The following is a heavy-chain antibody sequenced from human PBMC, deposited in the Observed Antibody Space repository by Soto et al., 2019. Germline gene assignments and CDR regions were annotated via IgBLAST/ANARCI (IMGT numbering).Heavy chain of an antibody. CDR2: ISSSSTYK. CDR1: GFSFSTYS. Sequence: GGSLRLSCAASGFSFSTYSMNWVRQAPGKGLEWVSSISSSSTYKDYADSVAGRFAISRDNAKNTLYLHMNSLRAEDTAVYYCARDRQLGSSLYYFDYWGQGTLVTVSS. V-gene: IGHV3-21*01. CDR3: ARDRQLGSSLYYFDY. D-gene: IGHD5-18*01. J-gene: IGHJ4*02.